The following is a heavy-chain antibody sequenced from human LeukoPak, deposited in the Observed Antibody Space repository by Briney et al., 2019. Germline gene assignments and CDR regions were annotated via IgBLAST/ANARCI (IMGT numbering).Heavy chain of an antibody. J-gene: IGHJ4*02. CDR3: ARWLGDSGGYYPDY. Sequence: SETLSLTCAVYGGSFSGYYWSWIRQPPGKGLEWIGEINHSGSTNYNPSLKSRVTISVDTSKNQFSLKLSSVTAADTAVYYCARWLGDSGGYYPDYWGQGTLVTVSS. V-gene: IGHV4-34*01. D-gene: IGHD3-22*01. CDR1: GGSFSGYY. CDR2: INHSGST.